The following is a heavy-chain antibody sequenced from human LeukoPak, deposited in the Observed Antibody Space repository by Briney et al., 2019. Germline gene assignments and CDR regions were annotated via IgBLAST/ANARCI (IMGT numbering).Heavy chain of an antibody. CDR1: GFTFSSYG. Sequence: GGSLRLSCAASGFTFSSYGMHWVRQAPGKGLEWVAVISYDGSNKYYADSVKGRFTISRDNSKNTLYLQMNSLRAEDTAVYYCAKQLGMGYWGQGTLVTVSS. CDR3: AKQLGMGY. CDR2: ISYDGSNK. J-gene: IGHJ4*02. V-gene: IGHV3-30*18. D-gene: IGHD7-27*01.